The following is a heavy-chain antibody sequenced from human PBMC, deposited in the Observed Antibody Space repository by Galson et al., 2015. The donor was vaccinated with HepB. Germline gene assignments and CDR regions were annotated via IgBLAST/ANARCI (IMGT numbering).Heavy chain of an antibody. D-gene: IGHD3-10*01. J-gene: IGHJ4*02. V-gene: IGHV3-21*01. Sequence: SLRLSCAASGFTFSSYSMNWVRQAPGKGLEWVSSISSSSSYIYYADSVKGRFTISRDNAKNSLYLQMNSLRAEDTAVYYCARVLWFGEWGSNDYWGQGTLVTVSS. CDR1: GFTFSSYS. CDR2: ISSSSSYI. CDR3: ARVLWFGEWGSNDY.